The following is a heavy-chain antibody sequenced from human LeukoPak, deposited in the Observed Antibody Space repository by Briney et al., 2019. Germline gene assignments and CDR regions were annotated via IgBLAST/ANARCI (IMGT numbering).Heavy chain of an antibody. Sequence: ASVKVSCKTSGYMFTTYGITWVRQAPGQGLQWMGWISAHSGNTKYAEKFQGRVTLTTDTSTSTAYLELGSLPSDDTAVYYCARDLSSGGWTLEFDYWGQGTQVTVAS. CDR1: GYMFTTYG. D-gene: IGHD6-25*01. J-gene: IGHJ4*02. CDR2: ISAHSGNT. CDR3: ARDLSSGGWTLEFDY. V-gene: IGHV1-18*04.